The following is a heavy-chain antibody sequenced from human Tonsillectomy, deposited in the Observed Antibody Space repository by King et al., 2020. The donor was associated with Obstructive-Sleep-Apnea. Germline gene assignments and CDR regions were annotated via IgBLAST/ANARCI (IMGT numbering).Heavy chain of an antibody. CDR3: ARQGCSSTSCYRDYYYGMDV. V-gene: IGHV5-51*01. CDR2: IYPGDSDT. D-gene: IGHD2-2*01. J-gene: IGHJ6*02. Sequence: VQLVESGAEVKKPGESLKISCKGSEYSFTSYWIGWVRQMPGKGLEWMGIIYPGDSDTRYSPSFQGQVTISADKSISTAYLQWSSLKASDTAMYYCARQGCSSTSCYRDYYYGMDVWGQGTTVTVSS. CDR1: EYSFTSYW.